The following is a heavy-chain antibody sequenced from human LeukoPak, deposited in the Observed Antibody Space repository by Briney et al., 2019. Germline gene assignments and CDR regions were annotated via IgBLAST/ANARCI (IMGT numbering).Heavy chain of an antibody. CDR1: GYTFTGYY. J-gene: IGHJ4*02. V-gene: IGHV1-2*02. Sequence: ASVKVSCKASGYTFTGYYMHWVRQAPGQGLEWMGWINPNSGGTNYAQKFQGRVTITADKSTSTAYMELSSLRSEDTAVYYCASRGGYSYGLDPYFDYWGQGTLVTVSS. CDR3: ASRGGYSYGLDPYFDY. D-gene: IGHD5-18*01. CDR2: INPNSGGT.